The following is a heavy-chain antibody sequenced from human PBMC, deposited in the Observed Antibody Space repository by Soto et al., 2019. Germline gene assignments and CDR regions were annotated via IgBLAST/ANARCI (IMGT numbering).Heavy chain of an antibody. Sequence: SETLSLTCTVSGGSISSSSYYWGWIRQPPGKGLEWIGSIYYSGSTYYNPSLKSRVTISVDTSKNQFSLKLSSVTAADAAVYYCARHSGGYCSSTSCYYVYWGQGTLVTVSS. CDR2: IYYSGST. CDR3: ARHSGGYCSSTSCYYVY. V-gene: IGHV4-39*01. J-gene: IGHJ4*02. D-gene: IGHD2-2*01. CDR1: GGSISSSSYY.